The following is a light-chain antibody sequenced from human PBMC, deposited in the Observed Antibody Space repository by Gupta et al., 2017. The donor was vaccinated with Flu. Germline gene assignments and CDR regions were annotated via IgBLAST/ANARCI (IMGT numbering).Light chain of an antibody. CDR3: GTWDSSLSAM. CDR1: SANIGNNY. V-gene: IGLV1-51*01. Sequence: GSSANIGNNYVSWYQQLPGTAPKLLMYDNNKRPSGLPDRFSGSKSGTSATLGITGLQTGDEADYYCGTWDSSLSAMFGGGTKLTVL. CDR2: DNN. J-gene: IGLJ3*02.